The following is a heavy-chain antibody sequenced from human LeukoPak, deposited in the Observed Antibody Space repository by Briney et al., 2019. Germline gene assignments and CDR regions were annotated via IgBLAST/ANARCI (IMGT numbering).Heavy chain of an antibody. V-gene: IGHV1-2*06. CDR1: GYTFTGYY. CDR3: ARDLLSRSGIAAAGYNWFDP. J-gene: IGHJ5*02. Sequence: GASVKVSCKASGYTFTGYYVHWVRQAPGQGLEWMGRINPNSGGTNYAQKFQGRVTMTRDTSISTAYMELSRLRSDDTAVYYCARDLLSRSGIAAAGYNWFDPWGQGTLVTVSS. D-gene: IGHD6-13*01. CDR2: INPNSGGT.